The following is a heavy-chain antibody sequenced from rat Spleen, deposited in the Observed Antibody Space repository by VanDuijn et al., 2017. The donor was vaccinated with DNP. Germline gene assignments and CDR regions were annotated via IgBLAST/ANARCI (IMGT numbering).Heavy chain of an antibody. CDR1: GFTFSNSW. Sequence: EVQVLESGGGLVQPGNSLKLSCATSGFTFSNSWMYWIRQAPGKGLEWLGSINPDGDTTYYPDSVKGRFTFSRDNAKNTVYLQMNSLRSEDTATYHCTKILDYWGQGVMVTVSS. J-gene: IGHJ2*01. V-gene: IGHV5-58*01. CDR3: TKILDY. CDR2: INPDGDTT.